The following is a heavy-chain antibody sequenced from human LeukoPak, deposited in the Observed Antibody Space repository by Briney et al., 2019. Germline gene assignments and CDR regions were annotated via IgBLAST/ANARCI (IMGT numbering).Heavy chain of an antibody. CDR3: AREEPYSYYYDSSGYYRGWFDP. J-gene: IGHJ5*02. Sequence: SETLSLTCTVSGGSISGYYWSWIRQPPGKGLEWIRNIYYSGSTNYNPSLKSRVTISVDTSKNQFSLKLSSVTAADTAVYYCAREEPYSYYYDSSGYYRGWFDPWGQGILVTVSS. CDR1: GGSISGYY. D-gene: IGHD3-22*01. CDR2: IYYSGST. V-gene: IGHV4-59*01.